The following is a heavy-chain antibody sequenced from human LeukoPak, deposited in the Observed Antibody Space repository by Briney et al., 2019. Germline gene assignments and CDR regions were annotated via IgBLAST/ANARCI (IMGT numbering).Heavy chain of an antibody. CDR2: INSDGSST. V-gene: IGHV3-74*01. D-gene: IGHD6-13*01. J-gene: IGHJ4*02. CDR3: AILAAAGTADY. Sequence: GGSLRLSCAASGFTFSSYWMHWVRQTPGKGLVWVSRINSDGSSTSYADSVKGRFTISRDNAKNTLSLQMNSLRAEDTAFYYYAILAAAGTADYWGQGTLVTVSS. CDR1: GFTFSSYW.